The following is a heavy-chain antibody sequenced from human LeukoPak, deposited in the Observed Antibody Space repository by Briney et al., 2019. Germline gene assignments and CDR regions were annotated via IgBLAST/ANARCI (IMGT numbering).Heavy chain of an antibody. Sequence: PGGSLRLSCAASGFTFSRYAMSWVRQAPGKGLEWVSGIRATGDITDYADSVKGRLTISRDNSKNMVYLQMNSLRGDDAAVYYCAKAHITIGYYFDYWGQGTLVTVSS. CDR2: IRATGDIT. CDR3: AKAHITIGYYFDY. D-gene: IGHD3-10*01. CDR1: GFTFSRYA. J-gene: IGHJ4*02. V-gene: IGHV3-23*01.